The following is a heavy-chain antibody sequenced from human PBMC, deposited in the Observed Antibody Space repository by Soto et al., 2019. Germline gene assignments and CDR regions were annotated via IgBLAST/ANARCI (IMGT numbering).Heavy chain of an antibody. Sequence: SETLSLTCTVSGGSISSGGYYWSWIRQHPGKGLEWIGYIYYSGSTYYNPSLKSRVTISVDTSKNQFSLKLSSVTAADTAVYYCAREGIAAAAHAFDIWGQGTMVTVSS. J-gene: IGHJ3*02. CDR3: AREGIAAAAHAFDI. D-gene: IGHD6-13*01. V-gene: IGHV4-31*02. CDR2: IYYSGST. CDR1: GGSISSGGYY.